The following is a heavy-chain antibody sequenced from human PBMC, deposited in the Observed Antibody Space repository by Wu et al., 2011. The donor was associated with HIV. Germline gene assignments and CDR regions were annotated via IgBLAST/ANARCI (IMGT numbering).Heavy chain of an antibody. V-gene: IGHV1-2*02. Sequence: QVQLVQSGAEVKKPGASVKVXCKASGYTFTGYYMHWVRQAPGQGLEWMGWINPNSGGTNYAQKFQGRVTMTRDTSISTAYMELSRLRSDDTAVYYCARDRRYFDWLEVYYFDYWGQGTLVTVSS. CDR3: ARDRRYFDWLEVYYFDY. CDR1: GYTFTGYY. D-gene: IGHD3-9*01. CDR2: INPNSGGT. J-gene: IGHJ4*02.